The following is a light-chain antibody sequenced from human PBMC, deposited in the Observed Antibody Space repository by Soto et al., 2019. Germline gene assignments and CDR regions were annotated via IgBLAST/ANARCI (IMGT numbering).Light chain of an antibody. Sequence: DTQMTQSPSSLSASVGDRVTITCRASQAISRYLAWFQQKPGQFPKLLIHAASTLQSGVPSRFSGSGSGTDFTLTISGLQPEDVATYYCQKYNSAPWTFGQGTKVEIK. CDR2: AAS. J-gene: IGKJ1*01. CDR1: QAISRY. V-gene: IGKV1-27*01. CDR3: QKYNSAPWT.